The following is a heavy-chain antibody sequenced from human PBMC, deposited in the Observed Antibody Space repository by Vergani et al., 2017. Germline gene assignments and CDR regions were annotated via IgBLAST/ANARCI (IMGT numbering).Heavy chain of an antibody. CDR3: AKVGMTFYYMDV. V-gene: IGHV3-30*18. J-gene: IGHJ6*03. D-gene: IGHD7-27*01. CDR2: ISYDGSNK. CDR1: GFTFSSYG. Sequence: QVQLVESGGGVVQPGRSLRLSCAASGFTFSSYGMHWVRQAPGKGLEWVAVISYDGSNKYYADSVKGRFTISRDNSKNTLYLQMNSLRAEDTAVYYCAKVGMTFYYMDVWGKGTTVTVSS.